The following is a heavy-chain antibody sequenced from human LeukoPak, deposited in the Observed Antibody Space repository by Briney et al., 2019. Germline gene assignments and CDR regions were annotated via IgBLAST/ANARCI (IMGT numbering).Heavy chain of an antibody. D-gene: IGHD3-10*01. Sequence: GRSLRLSCAASGFTFSNYAISWVRQAPGKGLEWVSTIGDSGGSTYYADSVKGRFTISRDNSKNTLYLQMNSLRAEDTAVYYCAKTLYGSGSYYYWGQGTLVTVSS. CDR1: GFTFSNYA. V-gene: IGHV3-23*01. J-gene: IGHJ4*02. CDR3: AKTLYGSGSYYY. CDR2: IGDSGGST.